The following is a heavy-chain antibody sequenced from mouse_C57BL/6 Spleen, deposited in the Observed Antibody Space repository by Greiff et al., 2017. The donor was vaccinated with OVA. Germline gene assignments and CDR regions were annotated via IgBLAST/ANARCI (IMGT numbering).Heavy chain of an antibody. Sequence: EVKLVESGPGMVKPSQSLSLTCTVTGYSITSGYDWHWIRHFPGNKLEWMGYISYSGSTNYNPSLKSRISITHDTSKNHFFLKLNSVTTEDTATYYCARSGSRGNYFDYWGQGTTLTVSS. D-gene: IGHD3-1*01. J-gene: IGHJ2*01. V-gene: IGHV3-1*01. CDR2: ISYSGST. CDR3: ARSGSRGNYFDY. CDR1: GYSITSGYD.